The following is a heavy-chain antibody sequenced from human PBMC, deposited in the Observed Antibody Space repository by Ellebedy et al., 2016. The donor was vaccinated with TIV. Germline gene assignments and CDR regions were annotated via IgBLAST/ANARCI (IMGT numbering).Heavy chain of an antibody. D-gene: IGHD3-16*01. J-gene: IGHJ6*02. CDR1: GGSISSSTW. V-gene: IGHV4-4*02. CDR3: ALGVTTRYALDV. CDR2: FYVTGST. Sequence: MPSETLSLTCAVSGGSISSSTWWCWVRPPPGQGLEWIGEFYVTGSTNYNPSLKSRVTISIDKSKNQFSLNLSSVTAADTAVYYCALGVTTRYALDVWGQGTTVTVSS.